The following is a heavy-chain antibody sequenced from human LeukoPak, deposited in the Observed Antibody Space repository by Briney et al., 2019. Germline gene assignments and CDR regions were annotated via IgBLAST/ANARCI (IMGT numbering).Heavy chain of an antibody. J-gene: IGHJ6*02. CDR1: GCTIGDYA. CDR2: IYRGGGST. Sequence: GGSLRLSCAASGCTIGDYAMHWIRQAPGKGLEWISLIYRGGGSTYYADSVKGRFTISRDNSKNSLYLQMNSLRTEDTALYYCAKAIAEQWLVQRPFYYYYGMDVWGQGTTVTVSS. CDR3: AKAIAEQWLVQRPFYYYYGMDV. D-gene: IGHD6-19*01. V-gene: IGHV3-43*02.